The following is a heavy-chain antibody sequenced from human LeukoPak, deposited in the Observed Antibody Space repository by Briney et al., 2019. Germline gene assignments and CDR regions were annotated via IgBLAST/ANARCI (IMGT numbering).Heavy chain of an antibody. CDR2: ISGSGGST. D-gene: IGHD6-13*01. Sequence: PGGSLRLSCAASGFTVSSNYMSWVRQAPGKGLEWVSAISGSGGSTYYADSVKGRFTISRDNSKNTLYLQMNSLRAEDTAVYYCAKVSAAAATPLPVIDYWGQGTLVTVSS. CDR3: AKVSAAAATPLPVIDY. V-gene: IGHV3-23*01. J-gene: IGHJ4*02. CDR1: GFTVSSNY.